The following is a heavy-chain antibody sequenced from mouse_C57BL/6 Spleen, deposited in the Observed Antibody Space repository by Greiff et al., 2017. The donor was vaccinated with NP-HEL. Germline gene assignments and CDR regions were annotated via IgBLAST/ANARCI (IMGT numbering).Heavy chain of an antibody. J-gene: IGHJ2*01. CDR2: IDPSDSET. CDR1: GYTFTSYW. Sequence: VQLQQSGAELVRPGSSVKLSCKASGYTFTSYWMHWVKQRPIQGLEWIGNIDPSDSETHYNQKFKDKATLTVDKSSSTAYMQLSSLTSEDSAVYYCARSGDYYGSSYGGYFDYWGQGTTLTVSS. V-gene: IGHV1-52*01. CDR3: ARSGDYYGSSYGGYFDY. D-gene: IGHD1-1*01.